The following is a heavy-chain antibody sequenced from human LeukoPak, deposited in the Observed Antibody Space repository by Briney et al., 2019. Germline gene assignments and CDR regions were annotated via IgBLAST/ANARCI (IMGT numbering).Heavy chain of an antibody. CDR2: IIPIFGTA. V-gene: IGHV1-69*01. CDR1: GGTFSSYA. D-gene: IGHD5-24*01. J-gene: IGHJ4*02. Sequence: SVKVSCKASGGTFSSYAISWVRQAPGQGLEWMGGIIPIFGTANYAQKFQGRVTITADESTSAAYMELSSLRSEDTAVYYCATGVEMATIDGPWGQGTLVTVSS. CDR3: ATGVEMATIDGP.